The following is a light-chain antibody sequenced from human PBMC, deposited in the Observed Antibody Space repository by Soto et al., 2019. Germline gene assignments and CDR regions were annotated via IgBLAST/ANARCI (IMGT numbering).Light chain of an antibody. J-gene: IGKJ4*01. CDR2: GAS. CDR3: QQYGGSPPVA. V-gene: IGKV3-20*01. Sequence: EIVLTQSPGILSLSPGERATLSCRASQSVSSSYLAWYQQKPGQAPRLLIYGASSRATGIPDRFSGSGSGTDFTLSISRLEPEDFAVYYCQQYGGSPPVAFGGGTKVVIK. CDR1: QSVSSSY.